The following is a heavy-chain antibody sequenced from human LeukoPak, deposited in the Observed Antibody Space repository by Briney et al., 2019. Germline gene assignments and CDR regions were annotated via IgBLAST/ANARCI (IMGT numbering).Heavy chain of an antibody. CDR1: GFTFSSYE. CDR3: ATARWVTTDFDY. CDR2: INSDGSST. J-gene: IGHJ4*02. Sequence: GGSLRLSCAASGFTFSSYEMNWVRQAPGKGLVWVSRINSDGSSTSYADSVKGRFTISRDNAKNTLYLQMNSLRAEDTAVYYCATARWVTTDFDYWGQGTLVTVSS. D-gene: IGHD4-17*01. V-gene: IGHV3-74*01.